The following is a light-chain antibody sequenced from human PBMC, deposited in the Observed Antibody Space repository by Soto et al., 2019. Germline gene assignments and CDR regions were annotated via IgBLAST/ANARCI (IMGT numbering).Light chain of an antibody. V-gene: IGKV3-11*01. CDR3: QQRRNWPRT. J-gene: IGKJ1*01. Sequence: DIVLTQSPATLSLSPGERATLSCRASQIVNSYLAWYQQKPGQAPRLLVYDISYRAAGVPARFSGSGSGTDFTLTISSLEPEDFAVYYCQQRRNWPRTFGQGTKVEIK. CDR1: QIVNSY. CDR2: DIS.